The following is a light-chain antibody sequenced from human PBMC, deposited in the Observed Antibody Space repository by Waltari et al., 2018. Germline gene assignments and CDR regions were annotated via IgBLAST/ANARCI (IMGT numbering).Light chain of an antibody. J-gene: IGKJ2*01. CDR1: QSISIK. Sequence: DIQLTQSPYSLSASVGASITITCLESQSISIKLNCYQQKPGKAPNRLIYAAANFHRGVPSRFIGSGSGTDFTLTINSLQPEDFATYYCQQNYSPLRTFGQGTKLEI. V-gene: IGKV1-39*01. CDR3: QQNYSPLRT. CDR2: AAA.